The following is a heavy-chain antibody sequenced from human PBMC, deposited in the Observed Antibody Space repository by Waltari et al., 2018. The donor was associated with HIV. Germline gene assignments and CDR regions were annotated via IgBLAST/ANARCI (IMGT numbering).Heavy chain of an antibody. CDR2: ISFDGGDR. CDR1: GFTFSNYA. Sequence: QGHLVESGGGVVQPGMSLRLSCAASGFTFSNYAMHWVRQAPGKGLEWVAFISFDGGDRDFADSVKGRFTISRDNSKDTVYLQMSSLRPEDTAVYYCAKDLFGETDAFDIWGQGAMVTVSS. CDR3: AKDLFGETDAFDI. V-gene: IGHV3-30*18. J-gene: IGHJ3*02. D-gene: IGHD3-10*01.